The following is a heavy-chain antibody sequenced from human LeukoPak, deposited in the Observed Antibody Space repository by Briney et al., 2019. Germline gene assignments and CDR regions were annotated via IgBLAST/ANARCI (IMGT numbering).Heavy chain of an antibody. CDR1: GFTFTSYV. V-gene: IGHV3-23*01. CDR3: AKGRDTSGPQNFDF. D-gene: IGHD6-19*01. CDR2: ISASGSGT. Sequence: PGGSLRLSCEASGFTFTSYVMHWVRQAPGKGLEWVSSISASGSGTFYTDSMSGRFTISRDNAKKTLFLQMKNLRLGDTALYYCAKGRDTSGPQNFDFWGQGSLVTVSS. J-gene: IGHJ4*02.